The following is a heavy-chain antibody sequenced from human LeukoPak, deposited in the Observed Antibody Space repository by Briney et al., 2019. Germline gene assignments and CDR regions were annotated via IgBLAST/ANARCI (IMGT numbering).Heavy chain of an antibody. J-gene: IGHJ6*02. D-gene: IGHD3/OR15-3a*01. V-gene: IGHV3-33*07. CDR3: GRGGYDFDA. CDR2: IWYDGSNP. Sequence: PGRSLRLSCSASGFTFSRYSMNWVRQAPGKGLEWVAVIWYDGSNPGYADSVRGRFTISRDNSKNTVYLQMNNLRAEDTAVYYCGRGGYDFDAWGPGTTVSVSS. CDR1: GFTFSRYS.